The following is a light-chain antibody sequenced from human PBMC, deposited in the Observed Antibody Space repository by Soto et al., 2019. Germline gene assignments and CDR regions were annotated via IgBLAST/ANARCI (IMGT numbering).Light chain of an antibody. J-gene: IGKJ1*01. CDR3: QQYDSGPST. V-gene: IGKV3-20*01. Sequence: EIVVTQSQATLSLSPWEGATLSYRASQSVSSRNLGWYQQKPGQAPRLLIYGASSRATGIPDRFSGSGSGTDFTLTISRLQPEDFAVYYCQQYDSGPSTFGQGTKVHIK. CDR1: QSVSSRN. CDR2: GAS.